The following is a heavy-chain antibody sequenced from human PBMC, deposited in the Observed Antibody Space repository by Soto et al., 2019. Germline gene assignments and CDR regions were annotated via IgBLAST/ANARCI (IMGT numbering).Heavy chain of an antibody. CDR1: GGSISSYY. D-gene: IGHD3-10*01. Sequence: SETLSLTCTVSGGSISSYYWSWIRQPPGKGLEWIGYIYYSGSTNYNPSLKSRVTISVDTSKNQFSLKLSSVTAADTAVYYCARTGEEYYGSGKVWFDPWGQGTLVTVSS. CDR2: IYYSGST. V-gene: IGHV4-59*08. CDR3: ARTGEEYYGSGKVWFDP. J-gene: IGHJ5*02.